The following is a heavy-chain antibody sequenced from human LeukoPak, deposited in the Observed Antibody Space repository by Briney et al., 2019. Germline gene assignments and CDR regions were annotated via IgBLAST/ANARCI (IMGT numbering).Heavy chain of an antibody. Sequence: SETLSLTCTVSGGSISSYYWSWIRQPPGKGLEWIGYIYYSGSTNYNPSLKSRVTISVDTSKNQFSLKLSSVTAADTAVYYCARVAYYYDSSGYYYFDYWGRDPWSPSPQ. D-gene: IGHD3-22*01. CDR1: GGSISSYY. J-gene: IGHJ4*02. V-gene: IGHV4-59*01. CDR2: IYYSGST. CDR3: ARVAYYYDSSGYYYFDY.